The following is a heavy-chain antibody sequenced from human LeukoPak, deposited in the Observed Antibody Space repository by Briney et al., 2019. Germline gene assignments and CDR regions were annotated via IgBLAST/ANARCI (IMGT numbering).Heavy chain of an antibody. D-gene: IGHD3-10*01. CDR2: ISSSGSTI. J-gene: IGHJ6*03. CDR3: ARFGSDYYYYYYMDV. CDR1: GFTFSDYY. V-gene: IGHV3-11*04. Sequence: GGSLRLSCAASGFTFSDYYMSWIRQAPGKGLEWVSYISSSGSTIYYADSVKGRFTISRDNAKNSLYLQMNSLRAEDTAVYYCARFGSDYYYYYYMDVWGKGTTVTVSS.